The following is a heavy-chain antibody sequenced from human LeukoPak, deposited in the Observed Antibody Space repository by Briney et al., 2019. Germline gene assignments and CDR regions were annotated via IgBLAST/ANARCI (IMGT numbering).Heavy chain of an antibody. D-gene: IGHD5-18*01. CDR2: INHSGST. V-gene: IGHV4-34*01. J-gene: IGHJ4*02. CDR1: GGSFSGYY. Sequence: SETLSLTCAVYGGSFSGYYWSWIRQPPGKGLEWIGEINHSGSTNYNPSLKSRVTISVDTSKNQFSLKLSSVTVADTAAYYCARGRGYSYGYLDYWGQGTLVTVSS. CDR3: ARGRGYSYGYLDY.